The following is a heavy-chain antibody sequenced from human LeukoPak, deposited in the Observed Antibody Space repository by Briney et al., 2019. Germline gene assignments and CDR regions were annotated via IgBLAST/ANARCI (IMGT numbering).Heavy chain of an antibody. CDR1: GFTFSSYS. V-gene: IGHV3-48*01. CDR3: ARQAVAGTFYWFDP. CDR2: ISSSSSTI. Sequence: GGSLRLSCAASGFTFSSYSMNWVRQAPGKGLEWVSYISSSSSTIYYADSVKGRFTISRDNAKNSLYLQMNSLRAEDTAVYYCARQAVAGTFYWFDPWGQGTLVTVSS. J-gene: IGHJ5*02. D-gene: IGHD6-19*01.